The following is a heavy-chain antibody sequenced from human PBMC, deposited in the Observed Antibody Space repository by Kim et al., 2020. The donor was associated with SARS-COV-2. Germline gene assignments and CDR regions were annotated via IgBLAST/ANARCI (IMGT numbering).Heavy chain of an antibody. Sequence: ASVKVSCKASGYTFTSYGISWVRQAPGRGLEWMGWISAYNGNTNYAQKLQGRVTMTTDTSTSTAYMELRSLRSDDTAVYYCARGGYYYDSSGYYYGRAFDYWGQGTLVTVSS. CDR1: GYTFTSYG. D-gene: IGHD3-22*01. CDR2: ISAYNGNT. CDR3: ARGGYYYDSSGYYYGRAFDY. J-gene: IGHJ4*02. V-gene: IGHV1-18*01.